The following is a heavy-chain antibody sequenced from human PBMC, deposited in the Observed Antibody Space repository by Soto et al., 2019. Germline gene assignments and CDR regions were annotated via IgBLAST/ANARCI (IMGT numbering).Heavy chain of an antibody. CDR1: GYTFTGYY. CDR2: INPNSGGT. CDR3: AREPDVEMATSPNYYYYYGMDV. J-gene: IGHJ6*02. Sequence: ASVKVSCKASGYTFTGYYMRWVRQAPGQGLEWMGWINPNSGGTNYAQKFQGWVTMTRDTSISTAYMELSRLRSDDTAVYYCAREPDVEMATSPNYYYYYGMDVWGQGTTVTVSS. D-gene: IGHD5-12*01. V-gene: IGHV1-2*04.